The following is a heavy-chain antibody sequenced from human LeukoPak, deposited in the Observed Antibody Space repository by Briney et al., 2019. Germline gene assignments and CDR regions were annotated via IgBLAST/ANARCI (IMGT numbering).Heavy chain of an antibody. D-gene: IGHD2-2*01. J-gene: IGHJ4*02. Sequence: SVKVSCKASGGTFSSYAISWVRQAPGQGLEWMGGIIPIFGIANYAQKFQGRVTITADKSTSTAYMELSSLRSEDTAVYYCARGPCSSTSCYRSISQYYFDYWGQGTLVTVSS. V-gene: IGHV1-69*10. CDR1: GGTFSSYA. CDR2: IIPIFGIA. CDR3: ARGPCSSTSCYRSISQYYFDY.